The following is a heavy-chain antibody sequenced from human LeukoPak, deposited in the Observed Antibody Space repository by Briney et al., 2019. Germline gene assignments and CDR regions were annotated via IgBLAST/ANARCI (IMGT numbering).Heavy chain of an antibody. CDR3: ARERLGYCSSTSCSNYMDV. CDR1: GLTFSSYA. J-gene: IGHJ6*03. V-gene: IGHV3-23*01. Sequence: GGSLRLSCAASGLTFSSYAMSWVRQAPGKGLEWVSGISDSGGSTYYADSVKGRFTISRDNSKNTLYLQMNSLRAVDTAVYYGARERLGYCSSTSCSNYMDVWGKGTTVTVSS. D-gene: IGHD2-2*01. CDR2: ISDSGGST.